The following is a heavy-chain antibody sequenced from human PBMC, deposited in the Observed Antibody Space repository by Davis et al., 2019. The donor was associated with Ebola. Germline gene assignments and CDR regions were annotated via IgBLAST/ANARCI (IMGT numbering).Heavy chain of an antibody. CDR2: IKQDGNEK. Sequence: GESLKISCAASGFTFSSYNMNWVRQAPGQGLEWVANIKQDGNEKYYVDSVKGRFTISRDNAKNSVYLQMNSLRAEDTAVYYCARATLGPDYWGQGTLVTVSS. CDR3: ARATLGPDY. D-gene: IGHD3-16*01. J-gene: IGHJ4*02. CDR1: GFTFSSYN. V-gene: IGHV3-7*03.